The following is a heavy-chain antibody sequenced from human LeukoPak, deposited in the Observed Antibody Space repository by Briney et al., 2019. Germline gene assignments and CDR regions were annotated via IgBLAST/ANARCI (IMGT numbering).Heavy chain of an antibody. CDR2: IYFRVNT. V-gene: IGHV4-61*01. CDR1: GGSVRSGNYF. D-gene: IGHD3-9*01. J-gene: IGHJ6*02. CDR3: ARVDWWFDIMTGWPAITNNGMDV. Sequence: SETLSLTCTVSGGSVRSGNYFWSWIRQSPGKGLEWIGYIYFRVNTKYSPALESRVTISEDPSKNQFSLKLTSLTAADTAVYYCARVDWWFDIMTGWPAITNNGMDVWGQGTTVIVSS.